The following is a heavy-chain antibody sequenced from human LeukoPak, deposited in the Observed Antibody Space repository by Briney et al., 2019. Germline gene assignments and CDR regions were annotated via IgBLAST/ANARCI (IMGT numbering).Heavy chain of an antibody. Sequence: PSQTLSLTCTVSGDSITSGSYYWSWIRQPAGKGLEWIGRIYTSGNTNYNPSLKSRVTISVDTSKNQFSLKLSSVTAADTAVYYCARVVYSGYDFRGAMDVWGKGTTVTVSS. CDR3: ARVVYSGYDFRGAMDV. CDR2: IYTSGNT. V-gene: IGHV4-61*02. CDR1: GDSITSGSYY. J-gene: IGHJ6*03. D-gene: IGHD5-12*01.